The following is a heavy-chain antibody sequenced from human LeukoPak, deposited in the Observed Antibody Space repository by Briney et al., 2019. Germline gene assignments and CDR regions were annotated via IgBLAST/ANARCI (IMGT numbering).Heavy chain of an antibody. V-gene: IGHV4-59*10. CDR2: IYTSGST. CDR3: ASYIAARAYWYFDL. CDR1: GGSFSGYY. Sequence: PSETLSLTCAVYGGSFSGYYWSWIRQPPGKGLEWIGRIYTSGSTNYNPSLKSRVTISVDTSKNQFSLKLSSVTAADTAVYYCASYIAARAYWYFDLWGRGTLVTVSS. D-gene: IGHD6-6*01. J-gene: IGHJ2*01.